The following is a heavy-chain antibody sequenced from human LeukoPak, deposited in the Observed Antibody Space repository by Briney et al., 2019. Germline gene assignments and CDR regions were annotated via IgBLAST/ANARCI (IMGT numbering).Heavy chain of an antibody. V-gene: IGHV3-9*01. D-gene: IGHD3-9*01. J-gene: IGHJ4*02. CDR2: ISWNSGSI. CDR1: GFTFDDYA. Sequence: PGGSLRLSCAASGFTFDDYAMHWVRQAPGKGLGWVSGISWNSGSIGYADSVKGRFTISRDNAKNSLYLRMNSLRAEDTAVYYCARESYDILTGYYLDYWGQGTLVTVSS. CDR3: ARESYDILTGYYLDY.